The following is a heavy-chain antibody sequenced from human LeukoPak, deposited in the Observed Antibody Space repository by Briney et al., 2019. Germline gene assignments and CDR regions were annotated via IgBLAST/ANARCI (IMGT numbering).Heavy chain of an antibody. CDR3: AKLPYFAYFDY. V-gene: IGHV4-4*08. Sequence: SETLSLTCTVSGGXIGNSYWSWIRQPPGKGLEWIGRLYKSGSPNYNPSLRSRVTISIDASNNQFSLRMNSINAADTAVYHCAKLPYFAYFDYWGQGTLVSVSS. D-gene: IGHD3-9*01. J-gene: IGHJ4*02. CDR2: LYKSGSP. CDR1: GGXIGNSY.